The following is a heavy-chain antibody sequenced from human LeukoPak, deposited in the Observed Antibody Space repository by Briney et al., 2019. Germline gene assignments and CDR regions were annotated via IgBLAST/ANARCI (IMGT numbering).Heavy chain of an antibody. CDR2: ISAYNSNT. CDR3: ARARLAVPGTVWFDP. Sequence: ASVRVSCKAAGQSSPTYSFGWVRQAPGQGLEWMGWISAYNSNTQYAQKFQDRVTMTTDTSTNTAYLDVRSLTSDDTGVYYCARARLAVPGTVWFDPWDQGTLVTVSS. J-gene: IGHJ5*02. D-gene: IGHD6-19*01. V-gene: IGHV1-18*01. CDR1: GQSSPTYS.